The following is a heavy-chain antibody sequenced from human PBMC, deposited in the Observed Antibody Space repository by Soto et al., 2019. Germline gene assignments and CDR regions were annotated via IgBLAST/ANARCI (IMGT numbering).Heavy chain of an antibody. V-gene: IGHV4-59*01. D-gene: IGHD4-17*01. J-gene: IGHJ5*02. CDR3: AIGQSTGGWFDP. CDR2: IYYSGST. CDR1: GGSISSYY. Sequence: SETLSLTCTVWGGSISSYYWSWIRQPPGKGLEWIGYIYYSGSTNYNPSLKSRVTISVDTSKNQFSLKLSSVTAADTAVYYCAIGQSTGGWFDPWGQGTLVTVSS.